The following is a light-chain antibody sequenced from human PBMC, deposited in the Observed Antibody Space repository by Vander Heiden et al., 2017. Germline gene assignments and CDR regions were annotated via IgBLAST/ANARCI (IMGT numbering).Light chain of an antibody. Sequence: EIVLTQSPATRSLSPGERATLSCRASQSVSSYFAWYQQKPGQAPRLLIYDASNRATGIPARFSGSGSGTDFTLTISSLEPEDFAVYYCQQRSNWPLLTFGGGTKVEIK. CDR1: QSVSSY. CDR2: DAS. CDR3: QQRSNWPLLT. J-gene: IGKJ4*01. V-gene: IGKV3-11*01.